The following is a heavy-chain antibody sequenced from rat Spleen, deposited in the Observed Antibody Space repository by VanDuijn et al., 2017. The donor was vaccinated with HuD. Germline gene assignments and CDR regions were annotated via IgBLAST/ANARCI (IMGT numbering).Heavy chain of an antibody. Sequence: EVQLVESGGGLVQPGRSLKLSCAASGFTFSDYGVAWVRQAPTTGLEWVATISYDGSRTYFRDSVKGRFTISRDNAKSSLYLQMDSLRSEDTATYYCARRHYGYTDYFDYWGQGVMVTVSS. CDR3: ARRHYGYTDYFDY. CDR2: ISYDGSRT. J-gene: IGHJ2*01. CDR1: GFTFSDYG. D-gene: IGHD1-11*01. V-gene: IGHV5-29*01.